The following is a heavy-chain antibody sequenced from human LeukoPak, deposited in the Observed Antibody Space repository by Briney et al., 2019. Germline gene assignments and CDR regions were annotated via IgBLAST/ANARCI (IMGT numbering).Heavy chain of an antibody. CDR1: GGSISSYY. CDR3: ARMGGYSGYATH. CDR2: IYSSGSA. V-gene: IGHV4-59*08. D-gene: IGHD5-12*01. Sequence: SETLSLTCTVSGGSISSYYWGWIRQSPGKGLEWIGYIYSSGSANYNPSLKSRVTISVDTSKNQFSLKLSSVTAADTAVYYCARMGGYSGYATHWGQGTLVTVSS. J-gene: IGHJ4*02.